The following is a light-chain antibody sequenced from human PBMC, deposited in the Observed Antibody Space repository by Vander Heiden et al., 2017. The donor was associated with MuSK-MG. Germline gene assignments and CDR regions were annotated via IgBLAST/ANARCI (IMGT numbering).Light chain of an antibody. CDR3: SAYTSSSAFVV. V-gene: IGLV2-23*02. Sequence: QSALTQPASVSGSPGQSITISCTGVSSDVGTYNIVSWYQQHPGKSPKPIIYEVTKRPSGISHRFSGSKSGNTASLTISGLQADDEADYHCSAYTSSSAFVVFGGGSTLPFL. CDR2: EVT. J-gene: IGLJ2*01. CDR1: SSDVGTYNI.